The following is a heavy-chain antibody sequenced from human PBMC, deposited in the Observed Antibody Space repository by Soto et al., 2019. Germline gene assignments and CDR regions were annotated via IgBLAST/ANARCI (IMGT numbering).Heavy chain of an antibody. CDR2: MNPNSGYT. D-gene: IGHD2-15*01. V-gene: IGHV1-8*01. J-gene: IGHJ5*02. CDR1: GYSFTNYD. Sequence: ASVKVSCKASGYSFTNYDINWVRQATGQGLEWMGWMNPNSGYTAYAQKFQGRVTMTRSTSTSTAYMELSSLRSDDTAVYYCARGEAATPWGQGTLVTVSS. CDR3: ARGEAATP.